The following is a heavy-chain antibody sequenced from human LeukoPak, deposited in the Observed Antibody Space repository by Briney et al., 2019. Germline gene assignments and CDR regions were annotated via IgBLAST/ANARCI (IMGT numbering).Heavy chain of an antibody. D-gene: IGHD6-13*01. CDR3: ARRGSSFGVWFDP. V-gene: IGHV4-34*01. CDR1: GGSISSYY. CDR2: INHGGST. Sequence: SETLSLTCTVSGGSISSYYWSWIRQPPGKGLEWIGEINHGGSTNYNPSLKSRVTISVDTSKNQFSLKLSSVTAADTAVYYCARRGSSFGVWFDPWGQGTLVTVSS. J-gene: IGHJ5*02.